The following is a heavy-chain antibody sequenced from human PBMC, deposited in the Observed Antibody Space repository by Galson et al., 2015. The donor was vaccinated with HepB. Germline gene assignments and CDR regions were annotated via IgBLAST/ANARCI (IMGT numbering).Heavy chain of an antibody. V-gene: IGHV4-59*08. Sequence: LSLTCTVSGGSIINYYWSWIRQPPGRGPEWIGYIFSGGSTNYNPSLKSRVTISVDTSKNQFSLRLSSVTAADTAVYFCARHMSPSIPYDGFDIWGQGILVTVSS. CDR2: IFSGGST. CDR3: ARHMSPSIPYDGFDI. J-gene: IGHJ3*02. D-gene: IGHD2-2*02. CDR1: GGSIINYY.